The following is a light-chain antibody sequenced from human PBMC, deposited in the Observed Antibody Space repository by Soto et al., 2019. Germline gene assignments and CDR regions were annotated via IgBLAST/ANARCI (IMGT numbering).Light chain of an antibody. Sequence: QSVLTQPPSVSGAPGQSVTISCTGSRSNLGADYHVHWYQQIPGAAPKLLIYGNTNRPSGVPDRFSGSKSAASASLAITGLQADDEADYYCQSYDNSLSGLYVFGTGTKLTVL. CDR3: QSYDNSLSGLYV. CDR2: GNT. V-gene: IGLV1-40*01. CDR1: RSNLGADYH. J-gene: IGLJ1*01.